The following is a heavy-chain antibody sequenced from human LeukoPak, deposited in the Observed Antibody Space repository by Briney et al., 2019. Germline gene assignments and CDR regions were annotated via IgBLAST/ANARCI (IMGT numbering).Heavy chain of an antibody. V-gene: IGHV3-33*01. CDR3: AREGNEAIPQYYFDY. CDR1: GFTFSSYG. Sequence: PGGSLRLSCAASGFTFSSYGMHWVRQAPGKGLEWVAVIWYDGSNKYYADSVKGRFTISRDNSKNTLYLQMNSLRAEDTAVYYCAREGNEAIPQYYFDYWGQGTLVTVSS. CDR2: IWYDGSNK. J-gene: IGHJ4*02. D-gene: IGHD1-1*01.